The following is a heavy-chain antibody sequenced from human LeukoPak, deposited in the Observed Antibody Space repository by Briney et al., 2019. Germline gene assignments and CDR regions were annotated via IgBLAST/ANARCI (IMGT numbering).Heavy chain of an antibody. D-gene: IGHD2-2*01. Sequence: ASVKVFCKASGGTFSSYAISWVRQAPGQGLEWMGGIIPIFGIANYAQKFQGRVTVTRDTSTSTVYMDLSSLSSEDTAVYYCVREDAHTYYFDFWGPGTLVTVSS. V-gene: IGHV1-69*10. CDR2: IIPIFGIA. CDR1: GGTFSSYA. CDR3: VREDAHTYYFDF. J-gene: IGHJ4*02.